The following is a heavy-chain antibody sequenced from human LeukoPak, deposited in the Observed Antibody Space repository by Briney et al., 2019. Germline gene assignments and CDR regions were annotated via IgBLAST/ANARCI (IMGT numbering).Heavy chain of an antibody. V-gene: IGHV4-34*01. CDR3: ARALVRATMVWYFDL. CDR2: ISHSGST. J-gene: IGHJ2*01. D-gene: IGHD5-12*01. CDR1: GGSFSGYY. Sequence: SETLSLTCAVSGGSFSGYYWSWIRQPPGKGLEWIGEISHSGSTNYSPSLKSRVTISVDTSKNQFSLNLSSVTAADTAVYYCARALVRATMVWYFDLWGRGTLVTVPS.